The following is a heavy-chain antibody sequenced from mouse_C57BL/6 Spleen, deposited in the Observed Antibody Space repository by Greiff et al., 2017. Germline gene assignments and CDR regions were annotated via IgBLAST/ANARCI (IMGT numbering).Heavy chain of an antibody. J-gene: IGHJ3*01. Sequence: EVQLQESGPGLVKPSQSLSLTCSVTGYSITSGYYWNWIRQFPGNNLEWMGYISYDGSNNYNPYLKNRISLTRDTSKNQFFLKLNSVTTEHTATYSGATDGYSEGFAYWGQGTLVTVSA. CDR1: GYSITSGYY. V-gene: IGHV3-6*01. D-gene: IGHD2-3*01. CDR2: ISYDGSN. CDR3: ATDGYSEGFAY.